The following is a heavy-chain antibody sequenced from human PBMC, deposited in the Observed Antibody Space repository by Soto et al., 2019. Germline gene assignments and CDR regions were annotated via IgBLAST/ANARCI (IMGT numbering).Heavy chain of an antibody. CDR2: IWYDGSNK. D-gene: IGHD6-13*01. Sequence: QVQLVESGGGVVQPGRSLRLSCAASGFTFSSYGMHWVRQAPGKGLEWVAVIWYDGSNKYYADSVKGRFTISRDNSKNTLDLQMNSLRAEDTAVYYCAREGLAEQQPPSYYFDYWGQGNLVTVSS. J-gene: IGHJ4*02. CDR1: GFTFSSYG. V-gene: IGHV3-33*01. CDR3: AREGLAEQQPPSYYFDY.